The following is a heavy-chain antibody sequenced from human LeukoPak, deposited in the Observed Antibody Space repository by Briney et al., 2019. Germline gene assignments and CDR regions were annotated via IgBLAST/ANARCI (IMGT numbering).Heavy chain of an antibody. Sequence: GGSLRLSCAASRSTFSRDAMTWVRQAPGKGLEWVSSISSSSSYIYYADSVKGRFTISRDNAKNSLYLQMNSLRAEDTAVYYCARDFGGYSGYVFDYWGQGTLVTVSS. CDR3: ARDFGGYSGYVFDY. V-gene: IGHV3-21*01. CDR1: RSTFSRDA. D-gene: IGHD5-12*01. CDR2: ISSSSSYI. J-gene: IGHJ4*02.